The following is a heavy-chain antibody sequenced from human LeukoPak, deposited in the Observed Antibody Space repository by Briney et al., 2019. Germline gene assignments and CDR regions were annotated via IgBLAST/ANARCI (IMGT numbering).Heavy chain of an antibody. V-gene: IGHV4-34*01. CDR2: IDHSGNT. D-gene: IGHD6-13*01. CDR1: GGSFSGFH. Sequence: PSEALSLTCAVYGGSFSGFHMTWIRQLPGEGLEWLGEIDHSGNTYYKPSLRSRLTMSFDTSKNQFSLNLGSVTAADTAMYYCARGLRQYVPAAGSWGQGTLVTVSS. CDR3: ARGLRQYVPAAGS. J-gene: IGHJ4*02.